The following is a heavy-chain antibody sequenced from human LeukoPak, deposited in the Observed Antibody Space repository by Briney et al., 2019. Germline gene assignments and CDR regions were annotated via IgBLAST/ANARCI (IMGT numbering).Heavy chain of an antibody. CDR1: GYTFTSYY. V-gene: IGHV1-46*01. Sequence: GASVKVSCKASGYTFTSYYMHWVRQAPGQGLEWMGIINPSGGSTSYAQKFQGRVTMTRDMSTSTVYMELSSLRSEDTAVYYCAREPGRQQWLALEYFQHWGQGTLVTVSS. CDR2: INPSGGST. D-gene: IGHD6-19*01. CDR3: AREPGRQQWLALEYFQH. J-gene: IGHJ1*01.